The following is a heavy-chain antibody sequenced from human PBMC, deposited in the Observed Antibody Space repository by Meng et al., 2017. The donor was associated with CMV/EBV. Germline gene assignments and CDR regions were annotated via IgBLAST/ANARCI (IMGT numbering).Heavy chain of an antibody. CDR1: GFTFSSYG. J-gene: IGHJ6*02. CDR2: IRYDGSNK. CDR3: AKGPYCSSTSCYYYYYGMDV. V-gene: IGHV3-30*02. D-gene: IGHD2-2*01. Sequence: GGSLRLSCAASGFTFSSYGMHWVRQAPGKGLEWVAFIRYDGSNKYYADSVKGRFTISRDNSKNTPYLQMNSLRAEDTAVYYCAKGPYCSSTSCYYYYYGMDVWGQGTTVTVSS.